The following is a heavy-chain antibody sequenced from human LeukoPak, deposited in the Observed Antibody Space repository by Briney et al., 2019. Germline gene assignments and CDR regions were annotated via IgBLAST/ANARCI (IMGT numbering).Heavy chain of an antibody. J-gene: IGHJ4*02. D-gene: IGHD7-27*01. CDR2: IRVNDET. V-gene: IGHV3-23*01. Sequence: GGSLRLSCAASGFTFSNYAMNWVRQAPGKGLEWVSGIRVNDETYYADSVKGRFTISRDNSENTLYLQMGGLRAEDTAVYYCARGTGDMGYYFDRWGQGTLVTVSS. CDR1: GFTFSNYA. CDR3: ARGTGDMGYYFDR.